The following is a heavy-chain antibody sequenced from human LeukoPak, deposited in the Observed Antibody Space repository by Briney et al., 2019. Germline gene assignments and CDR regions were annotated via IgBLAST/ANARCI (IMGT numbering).Heavy chain of an antibody. CDR3: ARDKGLYSAVAESDF. CDR2: ISSYNGNT. D-gene: IGHD6-19*01. Sequence: ASVKVSCKASGYTFTSYGFSWVRQAPAQGLEWMGWISSYNGNTNYAQNFQGRVTMTTDTSTRTAYMELRSLRSDDTAVYYCARDKGLYSAVAESDFWGQGTLVTVSS. J-gene: IGHJ4*02. V-gene: IGHV1-18*01. CDR1: GYTFTSYG.